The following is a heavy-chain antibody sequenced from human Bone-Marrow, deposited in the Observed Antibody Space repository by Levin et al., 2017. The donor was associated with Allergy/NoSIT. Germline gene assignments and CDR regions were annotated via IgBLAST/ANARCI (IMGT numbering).Heavy chain of an antibody. CDR3: ARDYCSGATCYPLDS. CDR2: ISRNSDFI. Sequence: NSGGSLRLSCTASGFSFSRYSMNWVRQAPGKGLEWVSSISRNSDFINYADSVKGRFTISRDNTENSLFLQMNSLRAEDTAVYHCARDYCSGATCYPLDSWGQGTLVTVSS. V-gene: IGHV3-21*01. CDR1: GFSFSRYS. J-gene: IGHJ4*02. D-gene: IGHD2-15*01.